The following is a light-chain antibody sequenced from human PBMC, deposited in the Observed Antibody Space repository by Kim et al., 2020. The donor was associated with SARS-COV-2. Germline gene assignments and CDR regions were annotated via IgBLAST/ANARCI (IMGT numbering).Light chain of an antibody. CDR2: LNSDGSH. Sequence: ASVKLACNLSSGNSSYAIAWHQQQPEKGPRYLMKLNSDGSHSKGDGIPDRFAGSSSGAERYLTISSLQSEDEADYYCQTWGTGIVVFGGGTQLTVL. J-gene: IGLJ2*01. CDR1: SGNSSYA. V-gene: IGLV4-69*01. CDR3: QTWGTGIVV.